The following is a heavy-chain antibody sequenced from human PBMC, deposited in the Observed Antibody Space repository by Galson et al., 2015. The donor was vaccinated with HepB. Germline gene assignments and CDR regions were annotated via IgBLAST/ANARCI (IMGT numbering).Heavy chain of an antibody. CDR2: ISGDRETI. CDR1: GFTFSTYG. J-gene: IGHJ4*02. V-gene: IGHV3-48*02. CDR3: ARGSGRDHYFDY. Sequence: LRLSCAASGFTFSTYGMNWVRQATGKGLEWISYISGDRETIYYADSVKGRFIISRDNAKNSLYLQMNSLRDEDTAVYYCARGSGRDHYFDYWGQGTLVTVSS. D-gene: IGHD2-21*01.